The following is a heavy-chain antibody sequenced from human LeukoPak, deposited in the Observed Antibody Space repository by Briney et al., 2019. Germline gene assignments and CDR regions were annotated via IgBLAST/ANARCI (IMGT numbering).Heavy chain of an antibody. V-gene: IGHV3-21*01. J-gene: IGHJ3*02. CDR1: GFTFSRYT. CDR3: ARAGDGYNDAFDI. CDR2: ISTSSLYI. D-gene: IGHD5-24*01. Sequence: GGSLRLPCAASGFTFSRYTMNWVRQAPGKGLEWVSSISTSSLYIYYADSLKGQFTISRDNAKNSLYLQMNSLRAEDTAVYYCARAGDGYNDAFDIWGQGTMVTVSS.